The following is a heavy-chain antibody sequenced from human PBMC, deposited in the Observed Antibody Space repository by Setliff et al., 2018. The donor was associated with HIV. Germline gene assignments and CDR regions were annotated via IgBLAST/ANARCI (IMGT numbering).Heavy chain of an antibody. V-gene: IGHV4-61*09. CDR2: IHTSGSS. J-gene: IGHJ4*02. Sequence: PSETLSLTCTVSGGSISSDSYYWSWIRQPAGKGLEWIGHIHTSGSSSYNPSLKSRVIISLDTSRNQISLKLHSVTAADTAVYYCARDLLGTSSLVDYWGQGTLVTVSS. CDR1: GGSISSDSYY. CDR3: ARDLLGTSSLVDY. D-gene: IGHD6-6*01.